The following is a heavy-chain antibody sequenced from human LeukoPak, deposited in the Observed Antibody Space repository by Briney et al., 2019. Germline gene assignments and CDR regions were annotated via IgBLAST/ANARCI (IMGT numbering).Heavy chain of an antibody. CDR1: GSRFTNYW. D-gene: IGHD3-10*01. CDR2: IYPADSDT. Sequence: GAPLKISSKGSGSRFTNYWIGWVRQMPGKGLESMGIIYPADSDTTYSPSFQGPVTISAAKSISTVYLQWSSLRASDTAMYYCARQSRDGSKTRGYFFDYWGQGTLVTVSS. CDR3: ARQSRDGSKTRGYFFDY. J-gene: IGHJ4*02. V-gene: IGHV5-51*01.